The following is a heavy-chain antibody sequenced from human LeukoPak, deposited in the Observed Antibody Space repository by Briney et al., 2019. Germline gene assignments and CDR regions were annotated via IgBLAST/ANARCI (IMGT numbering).Heavy chain of an antibody. D-gene: IGHD2-15*01. CDR1: GLIFRNFW. V-gene: IGHV3-74*01. J-gene: IGHJ2*01. CDR2: INSDGIST. CDR3: ARRYFSGGSCYSGWQFDP. Sequence: GGSLRLSCAAFGLIFRNFWVHWVRQAPGKGLVWVLRINSDGISTDSADSVKGRFTISSANAKYTLYLQMNSLRAEDTAVYYCARRYFSGGSCYSGWQFDPWGRGTLVTVSS.